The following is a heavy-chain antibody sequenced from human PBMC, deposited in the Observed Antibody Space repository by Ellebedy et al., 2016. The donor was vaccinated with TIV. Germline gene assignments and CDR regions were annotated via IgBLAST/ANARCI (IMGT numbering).Heavy chain of an antibody. V-gene: IGHV3-48*01. D-gene: IGHD1-26*01. CDR2: ISSSSSTI. Sequence: GESLKISCAASGFTFSSYSMNWVRQAPGKGLEWVSYISSSSSTIYYADSVKGRFTISRDNAKNSLYLQMNSLRLEDTAVYYCATERSGSYYNYWGQGTLVTVSS. J-gene: IGHJ4*02. CDR3: ATERSGSYYNY. CDR1: GFTFSSYS.